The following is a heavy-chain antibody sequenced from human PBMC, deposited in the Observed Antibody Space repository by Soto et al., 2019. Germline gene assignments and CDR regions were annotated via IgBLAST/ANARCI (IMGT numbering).Heavy chain of an antibody. V-gene: IGHV3-64*01. CDR2: ISSNGVGT. CDR3: ARRARPDFYYMDV. J-gene: IGHJ6*03. D-gene: IGHD6-6*01. CDR1: GFTLSGYA. Sequence: VQLAESGGGLAQPGGSLRLSCAASGFTLSGYAMDWVRQAPGMGLEYVSGISSNGVGTYYANSVQGRFTISRDNSKNTVYLQMGSLRPEDMAVYYCARRARPDFYYMDVWGKGTTVTVSS.